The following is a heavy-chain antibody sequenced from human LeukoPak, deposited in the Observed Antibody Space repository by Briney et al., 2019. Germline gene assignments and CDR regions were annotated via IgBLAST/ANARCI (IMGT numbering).Heavy chain of an antibody. D-gene: IGHD6-6*01. CDR2: IDPSDSYN. J-gene: IGHJ4*02. Sequence: PGESLQFSCKGSGYDFTNYWISWVRQMPGKGLEWMGTIDPSDSYNNYSPSFQGHVTISADKSISTAYLQWSSLKASDTAMYYCARAYSRSRFDYWGQGTLVTVSS. CDR1: GYDFTNYW. V-gene: IGHV5-10-1*01. CDR3: ARAYSRSRFDY.